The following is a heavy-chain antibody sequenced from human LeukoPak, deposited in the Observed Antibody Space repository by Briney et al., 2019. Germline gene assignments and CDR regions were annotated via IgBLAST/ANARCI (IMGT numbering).Heavy chain of an antibody. CDR3: ASAQPKGYSSSWYDY. CDR1: GGTFSSYA. D-gene: IGHD6-13*01. Sequence: SVKVSCKASGGTFSSYAISWVRQAPGQGLEWMGRIIPIFGTANYAQKFQGRVTITTDESTSTAYMELSSLRSEDTAVYYCASAQPKGYSSSWYDYWGQGTLVTVSS. CDR2: IIPIFGTA. V-gene: IGHV1-69*05. J-gene: IGHJ4*02.